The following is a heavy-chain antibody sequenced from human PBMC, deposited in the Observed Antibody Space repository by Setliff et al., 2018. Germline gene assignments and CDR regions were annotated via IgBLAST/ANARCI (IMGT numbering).Heavy chain of an antibody. CDR2: IDYRGRA. D-gene: IGHD2-2*01. CDR1: GGSISSDNDL. J-gene: IGHJ3*02. Sequence: PSETLSLTCTVSGGSISSDNDLWSWLRQSPGKGLEWIAYIDYRGRAYYTPSLKSRVSVSVDTSKNQFSLRLSSVTAADMAVYYCAREVVNPISSDAFDIWGQGTMVTVSS. V-gene: IGHV4-30-4*08. CDR3: AREVVNPISSDAFDI.